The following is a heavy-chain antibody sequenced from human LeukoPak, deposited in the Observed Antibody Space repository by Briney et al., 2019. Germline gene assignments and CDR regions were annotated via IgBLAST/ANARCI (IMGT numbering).Heavy chain of an antibody. V-gene: IGHV1-58*01. Sequence: SVNVSCKASRFTSTIFAVQWVRQARGQRLEWIGWIIVGSGATKCAQDFQERVTITRDSSTSTLYMELRSLTSEDTAVYYAADLSNPRMGASYLDSWGQGTLVTVSS. D-gene: IGHD3-16*01. CDR3: AADLSNPRMGASYLDS. CDR1: RFTSTIFA. J-gene: IGHJ4*02. CDR2: IIVGSGAT.